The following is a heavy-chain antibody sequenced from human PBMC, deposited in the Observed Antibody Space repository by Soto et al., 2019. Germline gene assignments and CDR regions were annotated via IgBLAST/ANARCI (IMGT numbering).Heavy chain of an antibody. V-gene: IGHV4-59*01. Sequence: SETLSLTCTVSGGSISSYYWSWIRQPPGKGLEWIGYIYYSGSTNYNPSLKSRVTISVDTSKNQFSLKLSSVTAADTAVYYCARRAYYYDSSGYYYFDYWGQGTLVTVSS. CDR2: IYYSGST. D-gene: IGHD3-22*01. CDR3: ARRAYYYDSSGYYYFDY. CDR1: GGSISSYY. J-gene: IGHJ4*02.